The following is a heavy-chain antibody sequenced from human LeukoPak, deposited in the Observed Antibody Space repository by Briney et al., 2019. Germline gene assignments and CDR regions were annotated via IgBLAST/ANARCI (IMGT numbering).Heavy chain of an antibody. J-gene: IGHJ5*02. CDR3: ARDAYTTTSNWLDP. V-gene: IGHV3-74*01. CDR2: ITGDGSDI. CDR1: GFTLNKYW. D-gene: IGHD4-17*01. Sequence: PWGSLRLSCEASGFTLNKYWMHWVRQAPGKGLVWVSRITGDGSDIAYADSVKGRFTVSRDDAKNTLFLQMTSLRVEDTAIYYCARDAYTTTSNWLDPWGQGTLVTVSS.